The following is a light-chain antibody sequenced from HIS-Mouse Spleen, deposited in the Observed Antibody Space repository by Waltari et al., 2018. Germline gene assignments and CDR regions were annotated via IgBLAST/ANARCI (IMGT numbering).Light chain of an antibody. J-gene: IGLJ2*01. CDR3: SSYTSSSTLVV. Sequence: QSALTQPASVSGSPGQSITISCTGTSSALGGYNYFSWYQQHPGKAPKLMIYDVSNRPSGVSNRFSGSKSGNTASLTISGLQAEDEADYYCSSYTSSSTLVVFGGGTKLTVL. CDR2: DVS. CDR1: SSALGGYNY. V-gene: IGLV2-14*03.